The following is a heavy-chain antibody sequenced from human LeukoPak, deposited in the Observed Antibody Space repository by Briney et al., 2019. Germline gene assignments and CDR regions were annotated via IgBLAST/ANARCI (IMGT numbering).Heavy chain of an antibody. V-gene: IGHV4-4*07. CDR1: GGSISSYY. D-gene: IGHD1-26*01. CDR2: IYTSGST. CDR3: ARGGGSYYFGS. Sequence: PSETLSLICTVSGGSISSYYWSWLRQPAGKGLEWIGRIYTSGSTHYNPSLKSRVTMSADTSNNQFSLKLSSVTAADTAVYYCARGGGSYYFGSWGQGTPVTVSS. J-gene: IGHJ4*02.